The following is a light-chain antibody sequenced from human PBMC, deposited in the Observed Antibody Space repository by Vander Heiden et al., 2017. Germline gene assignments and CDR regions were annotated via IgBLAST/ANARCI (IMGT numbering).Light chain of an antibody. CDR2: GNS. J-gene: IGLJ2*01. CDR1: SSNIGAGYD. V-gene: IGLV1-40*01. Sequence: SVLTQPTSVPGAPGQRVTISCTGSSSNIGAGYDVHWYQQLPGTAPKLLIYGNSNRPSGVPDRFSGSKSGTSASLAITGLQAEDEADYYCQSYDSSLSAPVFGGGTKLTVL. CDR3: QSYDSSLSAPV.